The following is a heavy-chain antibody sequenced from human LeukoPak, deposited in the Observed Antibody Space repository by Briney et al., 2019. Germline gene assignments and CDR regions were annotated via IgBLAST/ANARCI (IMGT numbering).Heavy chain of an antibody. D-gene: IGHD5-18*01. CDR3: AAGYSYGFDAFDI. J-gene: IGHJ3*02. CDR2: FDPEDGET. V-gene: IGHV1-24*01. Sequence: ASVKVSCKVSGYTLTELSMHWVRQAPGKGLEWMGGFDPEDGETIYAQKFQGRVTMTEDTPTDTAYMELSSLRSEDTAVYYCAAGYSYGFDAFDIWGQGTMVTVSS. CDR1: GYTLTELS.